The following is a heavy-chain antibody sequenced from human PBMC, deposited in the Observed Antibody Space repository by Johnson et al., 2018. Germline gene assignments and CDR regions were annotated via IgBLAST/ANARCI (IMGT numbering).Heavy chain of an antibody. CDR3: ARDLGYGGSFAQH. CDR2: VAFDGIKK. Sequence: QVQLVESGGGVVQPGRSLRLSCAASGFTFSSYGMHWVRQAPGKGLEWVALVAFDGIKKFYADSVKGRFTISRDNSKNSLYLQMNSLRDEDTALYYWARDLGYGGSFAQHWGQGTLVTVSS. CDR1: GFTFSSYG. D-gene: IGHD1-26*01. V-gene: IGHV3-30*03. J-gene: IGHJ1*01.